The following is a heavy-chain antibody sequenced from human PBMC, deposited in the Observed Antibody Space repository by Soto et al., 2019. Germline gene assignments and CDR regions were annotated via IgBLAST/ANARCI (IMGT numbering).Heavy chain of an antibody. J-gene: IGHJ4*02. CDR1: GYTFTDYY. D-gene: IGHD3-22*01. CDR2: INPKSGGT. V-gene: IGHV1-2*02. Sequence: QVQLVQSGAEVKRPGASVRASCKASGYTFTDYYMHWVRQAPGQGLEWMGWINPKSGGTKYAQKFQGRVTMTRDTSLSTAYLELSRLSSDDAAVYFCARGPHYYDSSGNYYFDHWGQGTLVTVSS. CDR3: ARGPHYYDSSGNYYFDH.